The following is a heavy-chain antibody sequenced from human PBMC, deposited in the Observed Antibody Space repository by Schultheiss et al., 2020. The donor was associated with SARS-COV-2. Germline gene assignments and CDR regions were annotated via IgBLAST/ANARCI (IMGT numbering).Heavy chain of an antibody. Sequence: LSLTCAASGFTFSSYSMNWVRQAPGKGLEWVSYISSSSSTIYYADSVKGRFTISRDNAKNSLYLQMNSLRAEDTAVYYCARGFNDIFRWFDPWGQGTLVTVSS. CDR1: GFTFSSYS. CDR3: ARGFNDIFRWFDP. D-gene: IGHD3-9*01. V-gene: IGHV3-48*04. CDR2: ISSSSSTI. J-gene: IGHJ5*02.